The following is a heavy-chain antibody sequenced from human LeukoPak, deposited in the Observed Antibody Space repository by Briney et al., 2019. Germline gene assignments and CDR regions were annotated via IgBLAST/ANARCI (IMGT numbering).Heavy chain of an antibody. D-gene: IGHD4-17*01. V-gene: IGHV3-9*01. CDR3: AKVTGNYGDYGSEWYFDL. Sequence: GGSLRLSCAGSGFTFDDYAMHWVRQVPGKGLEWVSGITWNGETIGYADSVKGRFTISRDNAKNSMYVQMDSLRPEDTALYYCAKVTGNYGDYGSEWYFDLWGRGTRSLSPQ. J-gene: IGHJ2*01. CDR2: ITWNGETI. CDR1: GFTFDDYA.